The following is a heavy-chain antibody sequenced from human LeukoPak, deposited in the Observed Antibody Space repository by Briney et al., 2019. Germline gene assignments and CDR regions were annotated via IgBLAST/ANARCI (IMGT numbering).Heavy chain of an antibody. Sequence: GGSLRLSCAASGLTLSSYAMSWVRQAPGKGLEWVSLISGSGDTTYYADSVKGRFTISRDSSKNTVYPQMNRLRVEDTAVYYCTKDRVAVAGTSDYWGHGTLVTVSS. V-gene: IGHV3-23*01. D-gene: IGHD6-19*01. CDR1: GLTLSSYA. CDR2: ISGSGDTT. J-gene: IGHJ4*01. CDR3: TKDRVAVAGTSDY.